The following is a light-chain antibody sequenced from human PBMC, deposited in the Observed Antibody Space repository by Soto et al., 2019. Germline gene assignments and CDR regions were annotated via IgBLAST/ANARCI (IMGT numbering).Light chain of an antibody. V-gene: IGLV1-40*01. CDR3: QSYDSSLSAYV. J-gene: IGLJ1*01. CDR2: GNS. CDR1: SSNIGAGYD. Sequence: QSVLTQPPSVSGAPGQRVTISCTGSSSNIGAGYDVHWYQQLPGKAPKLLIYGNSNRPSGVPDRFSASKSGTAASLAITGLQAEDEADYYCQSYDSSLSAYVFGTGTKLTVL.